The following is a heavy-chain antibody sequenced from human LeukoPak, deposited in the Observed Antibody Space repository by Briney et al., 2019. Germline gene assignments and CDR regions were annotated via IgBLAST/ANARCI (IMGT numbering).Heavy chain of an antibody. CDR3: ARGSDDFWSGYPSDYYYGMDV. J-gene: IGHJ6*02. CDR2: IIPIFGTA. CDR1: GGTFSSYA. V-gene: IGHV1-69*01. Sequence: SVKVSCKASGGTFSSYAISWVRQAPGQGLEWMGGIIPIFGTANYAQKFRGRVTITADESTSTAYMELSSLRSEDTAVYYCARGSDDFWSGYPSDYYYGMDVWGQGTTVTVSS. D-gene: IGHD3-3*01.